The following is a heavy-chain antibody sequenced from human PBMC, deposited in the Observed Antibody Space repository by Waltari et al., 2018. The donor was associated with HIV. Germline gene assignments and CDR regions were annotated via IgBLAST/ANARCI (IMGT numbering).Heavy chain of an antibody. D-gene: IGHD3-22*01. Sequence: EVQLVESGGGLVKPGGSLRLSCAASGFTFSSYSMNWVRPAPGKGLEWVSSISSSSSYIYYADSVKGRFTISRDNAKNSLYLQMNSLRAEDTAVYYCARGGDTYYYDSSAKEAFDIWGQGTMVTVSS. CDR3: ARGGDTYYYDSSAKEAFDI. CDR1: GFTFSSYS. V-gene: IGHV3-21*01. CDR2: ISSSSSYI. J-gene: IGHJ3*02.